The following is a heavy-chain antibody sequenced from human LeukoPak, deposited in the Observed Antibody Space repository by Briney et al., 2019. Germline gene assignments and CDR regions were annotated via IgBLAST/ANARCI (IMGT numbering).Heavy chain of an antibody. J-gene: IGHJ4*02. V-gene: IGHV1-2*06. Sequence: ASVKVSCKASGYTFTGYYTHWVRQAPGQGLEWMGRINPNSGGTNYAQKFQGRVTMTRDTSISTAYMELSRLRSDDTAVYYCARCLYSSGWYYFDYWGQGTLVTVSS. CDR2: INPNSGGT. D-gene: IGHD6-19*01. CDR3: ARCLYSSGWYYFDY. CDR1: GYTFTGYY.